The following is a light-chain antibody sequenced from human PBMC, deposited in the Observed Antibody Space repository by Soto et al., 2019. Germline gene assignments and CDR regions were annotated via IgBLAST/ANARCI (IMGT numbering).Light chain of an antibody. Sequence: DSQMTQSPSSRSAAVGDRVTSSCRASQSISSYLNWYQQKPGKAPKLLIYAASSLQSGVPSRISGSGSGTDFTLTISSLQPEDFATYDCQQSYSTPITFGQGTRVEIK. CDR2: AAS. V-gene: IGKV1-39*01. CDR3: QQSYSTPIT. CDR1: QSISSY. J-gene: IGKJ5*01.